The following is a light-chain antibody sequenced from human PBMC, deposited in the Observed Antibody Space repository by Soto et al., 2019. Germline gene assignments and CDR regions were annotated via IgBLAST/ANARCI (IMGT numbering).Light chain of an antibody. J-gene: IGKJ1*01. CDR3: HQYRIPPT. V-gene: IGKV3-20*01. CDR2: DAS. CDR1: QSVTSSY. Sequence: IALTQSPGTLSLSPGERATLSCRSSQSVTSSYLAWYQQKPGQAPRLLIYDASSMATGIPERFSGSASGTSFTLTISSLEAEHFAVFYCHQYRIPPTVGQGTKVEIQ.